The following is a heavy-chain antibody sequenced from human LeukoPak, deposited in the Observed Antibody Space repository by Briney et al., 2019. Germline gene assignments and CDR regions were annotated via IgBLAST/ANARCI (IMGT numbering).Heavy chain of an antibody. D-gene: IGHD3-22*01. CDR2: ISGSGGST. J-gene: IGHJ4*02. V-gene: IGHV3-23*01. CDR1: GFSFSTSS. CDR3: AKDGSYYYDSSGFDY. Sequence: GGSLRLSCGGSGFSFSTSSMNWVRQAPGKGLEWVSAISGSGGSTYYADSVKGRFTISRDNSKNTLYLQMNSLRAEDTAVYYCAKDGSYYYDSSGFDYWGQGTLVTVSS.